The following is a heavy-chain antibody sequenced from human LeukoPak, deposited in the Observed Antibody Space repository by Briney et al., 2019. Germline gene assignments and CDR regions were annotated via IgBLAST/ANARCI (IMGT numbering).Heavy chain of an antibody. CDR3: ASHPLFDY. Sequence: PSETLSLTCTLPGGSISSSSYYWGWIRQPPGKGLEWIGSIYYSGSTYYNPSLKSRVTISVDTSKNQFSLKLSSVTAADTAVYYCASHPLFDYWGQGTLVTVSS. CDR2: IYYSGST. CDR1: GGSISSSSYY. V-gene: IGHV4-39*01. J-gene: IGHJ4*02.